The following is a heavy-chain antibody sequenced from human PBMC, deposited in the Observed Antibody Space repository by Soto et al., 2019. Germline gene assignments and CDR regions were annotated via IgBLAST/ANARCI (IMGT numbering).Heavy chain of an antibody. CDR3: ARGRGYSGDDLQEDGFDI. D-gene: IGHD5-12*01. CDR2: MNPSGDRT. Sequence: QVQLMQSGTEVKEPGTSVNLSCKASGYTFSSSYIHWVRQAPGQGLEWMGIMNPSGDRTNYAQNFQGRVTMTRDTGTSTVYMELSSLTFEDTAVYYCARGRGYSGDDLQEDGFDIWGQGTMVTVS. CDR1: GYTFSSSY. J-gene: IGHJ3*02. V-gene: IGHV1-46*01.